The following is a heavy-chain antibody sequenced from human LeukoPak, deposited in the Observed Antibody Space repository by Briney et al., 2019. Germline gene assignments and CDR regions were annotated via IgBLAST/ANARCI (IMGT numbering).Heavy chain of an antibody. J-gene: IGHJ3*02. CDR2: ISAYNGNT. CDR3: ARDLSYDSSGYYRNDAFDI. Sequence: GASVKVSCKASGYTFTSYGISWVRQAPGQGLDWMGWISAYNGNTNYAQKLQGRVTMTTDTSTSTAYMELRSLRSDDTAVYYCARDLSYDSSGYYRNDAFDIWGQGTMVTVSS. CDR1: GYTFTSYG. V-gene: IGHV1-18*01. D-gene: IGHD3-22*01.